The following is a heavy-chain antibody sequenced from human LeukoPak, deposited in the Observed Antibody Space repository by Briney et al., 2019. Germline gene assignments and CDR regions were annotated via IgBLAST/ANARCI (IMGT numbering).Heavy chain of an antibody. CDR3: ASGTWGFYDTTVGVY. J-gene: IGHJ4*02. CDR1: GGSISSSNYY. Sequence: SETLSLTCTVSGGSISSSNYYWGWIRQPPGKGLEWIGSIYYSGSTYYNPSLKSRVTISVDTSKNQFSLKLSSVTAADTAVFYCASGTWGFYDTTVGVYWGQGTLVTVSS. D-gene: IGHD3-22*01. CDR2: IYYSGST. V-gene: IGHV4-39*07.